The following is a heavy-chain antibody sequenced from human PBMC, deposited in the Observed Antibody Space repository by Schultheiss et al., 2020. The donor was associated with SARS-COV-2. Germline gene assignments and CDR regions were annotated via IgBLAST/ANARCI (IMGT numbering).Heavy chain of an antibody. CDR2: INHSGST. D-gene: IGHD3-22*01. Sequence: SETLSLTCTVSGGSISSYYWSWIRQPPGKGLEWIGEINHSGSTNYNPSLKSRVTISVDTSKNQFSLKLSSVTAADTAVYYCARDSYYDSSGYFDYWGQGTLVTVSS. CDR1: GGSISSYY. CDR3: ARDSYYDSSGYFDY. J-gene: IGHJ4*02. V-gene: IGHV4-59*01.